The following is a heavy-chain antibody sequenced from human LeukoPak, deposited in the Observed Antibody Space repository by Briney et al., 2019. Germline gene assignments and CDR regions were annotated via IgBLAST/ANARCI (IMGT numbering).Heavy chain of an antibody. J-gene: IGHJ4*02. Sequence: GGSLRLSCAASGFTFSSYGMHWVRQAPGKGLEWVAVISYDGSNKYYADSVKGRFTISRDNSKNTLYLQMNSLRAEDAAVYYCAKDKGWRGYYFDYWGQGTLVTVSS. D-gene: IGHD2-15*01. V-gene: IGHV3-30*18. CDR3: AKDKGWRGYYFDY. CDR2: ISYDGSNK. CDR1: GFTFSSYG.